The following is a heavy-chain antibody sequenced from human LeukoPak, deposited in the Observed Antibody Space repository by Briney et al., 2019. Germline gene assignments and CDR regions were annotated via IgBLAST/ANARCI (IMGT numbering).Heavy chain of an antibody. J-gene: IGHJ4*02. CDR1: GGTFSSYA. CDR2: IIPILGIA. CDR3: ARVHVDSSGYYYYFDY. D-gene: IGHD3-22*01. V-gene: IGHV1-69*04. Sequence: SVKVSCKASGGTFSSYAISWVRQAPGQGLEWMGRIIPILGIANYAQKFQGRVTITADKSTSTAYMELSSLGSEDTAVYYCARVHVDSSGYYYYFDYWGQGTLVTVSS.